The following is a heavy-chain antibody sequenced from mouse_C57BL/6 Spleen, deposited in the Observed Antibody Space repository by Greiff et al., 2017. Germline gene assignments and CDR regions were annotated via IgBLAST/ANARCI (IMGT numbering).Heavy chain of an antibody. V-gene: IGHV1-69*01. CDR3: ARGDYAGGFAY. D-gene: IGHD2-4*01. CDR2: IDPSDSYT. CDR1: GYTFTSYW. J-gene: IGHJ3*01. Sequence: QVQLQQPGAELVMPGASVKLSCKASGYTFTSYWMHWVKQRPGQGLEWIGEIDPSDSYTNYNQKFKGKSTLTVDKSSSTAYMQLSSLTSEDSAVYYWARGDYAGGFAYWGKGTLVTVSA.